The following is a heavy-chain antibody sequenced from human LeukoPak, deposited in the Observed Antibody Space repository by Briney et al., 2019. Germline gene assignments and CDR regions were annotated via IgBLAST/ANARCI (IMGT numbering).Heavy chain of an antibody. J-gene: IGHJ6*02. CDR1: GGSISSNY. CDR3: ARTYYDFWSGYYVRNYGMDV. D-gene: IGHD3-3*01. CDR2: INYSGKT. Sequence: PSETLSLTCTVSGGSISSNYWSWLRQPPGKGLEWIAYINYSGKTNSSPSLKSRVTISMDMSKNQFSLKLSSVTAADTAVYYCARTYYDFWSGYYVRNYGMDVWGQGTTVTVSS. V-gene: IGHV4-59*01.